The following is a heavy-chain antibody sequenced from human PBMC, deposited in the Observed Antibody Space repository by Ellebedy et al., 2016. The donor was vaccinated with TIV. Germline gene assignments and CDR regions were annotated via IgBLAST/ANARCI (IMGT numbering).Heavy chain of an antibody. CDR2: IRNKASGGTT. V-gene: IGHV3-49*04. CDR1: GFTFGDYA. Sequence: GESLKISCTTSGFTFGDYAMSWVRQAPGKGLDWVAFIRNKASGGTTLTAASVKGRFTISRDDSRRIDYLQMNSLRTEDTAVYYCTFAYGSGSYRGDDWGQGTLVTVSA. CDR3: TFAYGSGSYRGDD. D-gene: IGHD3-10*01. J-gene: IGHJ4*02.